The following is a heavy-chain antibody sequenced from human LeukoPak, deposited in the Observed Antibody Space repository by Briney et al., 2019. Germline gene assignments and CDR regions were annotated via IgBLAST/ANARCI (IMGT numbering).Heavy chain of an antibody. CDR2: INSDGSST. V-gene: IGHV3-74*01. CDR3: ASGRWSDYFDY. J-gene: IGHJ4*02. D-gene: IGHD3-3*01. CDR1: GFTFSSYW. Sequence: GGSLRLSCAASGFTFSSYWMYWVRQAPGKGLVWVSRINSDGSSTNYADSVKCRFTISRDNAKNTLYLQMNSLRADDTAVYYCASGRWSDYFDYWGQGTPVTVSS.